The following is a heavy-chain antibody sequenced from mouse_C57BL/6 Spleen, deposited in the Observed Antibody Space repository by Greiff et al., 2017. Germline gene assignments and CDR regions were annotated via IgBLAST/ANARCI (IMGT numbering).Heavy chain of an antibody. J-gene: IGHJ1*03. Sequence: EVQLVESGGGLVQPKGSLKLSCAASGFSFNTYAMNWVRQAPGKGLEWVARIRSKSNNYATYYADSVKDRFTISRDDSESMLYLQMNNLKTEDTAMYYCVRHDGYDWYFDVWGTGTTVTVSS. CDR2: IRSKSNNYAT. CDR3: VRHDGYDWYFDV. CDR1: GFSFNTYA. V-gene: IGHV10-1*01. D-gene: IGHD2-3*01.